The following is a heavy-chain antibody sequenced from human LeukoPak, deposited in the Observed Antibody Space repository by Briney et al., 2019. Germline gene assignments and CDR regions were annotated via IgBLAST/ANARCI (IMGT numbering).Heavy chain of an antibody. J-gene: IGHJ5*02. CDR1: GGSISSSNW. CDR2: IYHSGGT. Sequence: SETLSLTCAVSGGSISSSNWWSWVRQPPGKGLEWIGEIYHSGGTNYNPSLKSRVTISVDKSKNQFSLKLSSVTAADTAVYYCAASSGWYWFDPWGQGTLVTVSS. D-gene: IGHD6-19*01. V-gene: IGHV4-4*02. CDR3: AASSGWYWFDP.